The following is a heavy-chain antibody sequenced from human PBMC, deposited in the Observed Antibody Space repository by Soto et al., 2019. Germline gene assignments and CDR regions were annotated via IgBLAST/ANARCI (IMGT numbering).Heavy chain of an antibody. J-gene: IGHJ3*02. CDR3: AKDYYGSGSYRAPDAFDI. Sequence: GGSLRLSCAASGFTFSSYAMSWVRQAPGKGLEWVSAISGSGGSTYYADSVKGRFTISRDNSKNTLYLQMNSLRAEDTAVYYCAKDYYGSGSYRAPDAFDIWGQGTMVTVSS. CDR1: GFTFSSYA. CDR2: ISGSGGST. V-gene: IGHV3-23*01. D-gene: IGHD3-10*01.